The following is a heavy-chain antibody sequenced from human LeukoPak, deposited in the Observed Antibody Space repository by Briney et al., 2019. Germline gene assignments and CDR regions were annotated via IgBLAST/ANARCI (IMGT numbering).Heavy chain of an antibody. CDR3: ARDNWGLHYFDY. CDR2: ISYDGSNK. J-gene: IGHJ4*02. Sequence: GRSLRLSCAASGFTFSSYGMHWVRQAPGKGLEWVAVISYDGSNKYYADSVKGRFTISRDNSKNTLYLQMNSLRAEDTAVYYCARDNWGLHYFDYWGQGTLVTVSS. V-gene: IGHV3-30*03. CDR1: GFTFSSYG. D-gene: IGHD7-27*01.